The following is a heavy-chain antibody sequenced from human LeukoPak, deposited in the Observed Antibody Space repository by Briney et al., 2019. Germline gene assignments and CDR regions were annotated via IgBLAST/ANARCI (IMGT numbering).Heavy chain of an antibody. CDR3: ARSPLGRLAVALSWFDP. Sequence: ASVKVSCKASGYTFTSYGISWVRQAPGQGLEWMGWISAYNGNTNYAQKLQGRVTMTTDTSTSTAYMELRSLRSDDTAVYYCARSPLGRLAVALSWFDPWGQGTLVTVSS. D-gene: IGHD6-19*01. V-gene: IGHV1-18*01. J-gene: IGHJ5*02. CDR2: ISAYNGNT. CDR1: GYTFTSYG.